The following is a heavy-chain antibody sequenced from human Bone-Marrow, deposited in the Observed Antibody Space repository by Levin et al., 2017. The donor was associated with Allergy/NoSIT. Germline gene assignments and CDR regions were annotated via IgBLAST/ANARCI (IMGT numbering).Heavy chain of an antibody. D-gene: IGHD3-16*01. Sequence: GGSLRLSCAVSGFSLSDYGMHWVRQVPGKGLECVAIVWNDGVHEQYADSVKGRFTISRDNSKNTLYLQMDSLRAEDTAVYYSAGDRIRQLLYVGDCDPWGQGTMVTVSS. CDR1: GFSLSDYG. V-gene: IGHV3-33*01. CDR3: AGDRIRQLLYVGDCDP. CDR2: VWNDGVHE. J-gene: IGHJ3*01.